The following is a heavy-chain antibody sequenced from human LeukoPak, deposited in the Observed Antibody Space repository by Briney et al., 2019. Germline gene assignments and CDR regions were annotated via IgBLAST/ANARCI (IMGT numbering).Heavy chain of an antibody. CDR3: ARDFDIMNWFDP. J-gene: IGHJ5*02. CDR1: GYTFTGYY. CDR2: INPNSGGT. Sequence: ASVKVSCKASGYTFTGYYLYWVRQAPGQGLEWMGWINPNSGGTNYAQKFQGRVTMTRDTSISTAYMELSRLRSDDTAVYYCARDFDIMNWFDPWGQGTLVTVSS. D-gene: IGHD3-9*01. V-gene: IGHV1-2*02.